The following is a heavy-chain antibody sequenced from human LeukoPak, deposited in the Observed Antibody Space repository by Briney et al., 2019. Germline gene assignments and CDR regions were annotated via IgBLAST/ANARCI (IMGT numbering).Heavy chain of an antibody. CDR1: GGSISSGSYY. J-gene: IGHJ4*02. Sequence: SETLSLTCTVSGGSISSGSYYWSWIRQPAGKGLEWIGRIYTSGSTNYNPSLKSRVTISVDTSKNQFSLNLSSVTAADTAVYYCARDKLRFGSSYFDYWGQGTLVTVSS. CDR3: ARDKLRFGSSYFDY. V-gene: IGHV4-61*02. CDR2: IYTSGST. D-gene: IGHD3-3*01.